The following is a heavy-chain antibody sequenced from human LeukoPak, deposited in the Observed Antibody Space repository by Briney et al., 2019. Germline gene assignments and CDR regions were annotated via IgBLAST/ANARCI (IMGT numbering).Heavy chain of an antibody. CDR3: AKDHLTTVFYNWFDS. J-gene: IGHJ5*01. Sequence: GGSLRLSCAASGFTFRSYAMSWVRQAPGKGLEWVSTISNSGGISYDADSVKGRFTISRDNYKNTLYLQMNSLRADDTAVYHCAKDHLTTVFYNWFDSWGQGTLVTVSS. D-gene: IGHD4-17*01. CDR1: GFTFRSYA. V-gene: IGHV3-23*01. CDR2: ISNSGGIS.